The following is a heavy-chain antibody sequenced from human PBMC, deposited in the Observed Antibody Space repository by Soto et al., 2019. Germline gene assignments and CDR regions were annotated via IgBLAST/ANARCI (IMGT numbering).Heavy chain of an antibody. Sequence: GGSLRLSCAASGFTFSNYAMHWVRQAPGKGLVWVSRINTDGSDTSYADSVKGRFTISRDNAKNMLYLQMNSLRAEDTAVYYCARARDEHFDYWGQGTLVTVSS. CDR3: ARARDEHFDY. V-gene: IGHV3-74*01. CDR2: INTDGSDT. J-gene: IGHJ4*02. CDR1: GFTFSNYA.